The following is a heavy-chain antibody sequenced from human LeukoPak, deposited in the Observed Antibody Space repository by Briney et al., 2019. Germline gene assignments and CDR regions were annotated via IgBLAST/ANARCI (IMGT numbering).Heavy chain of an antibody. V-gene: IGHV3-21*01. CDR3: ARRVGYCSSTSCYDDY. D-gene: IGHD2-2*01. CDR2: ISSSSSYI. J-gene: IGHJ4*02. Sequence: GGSLRLSCAASGFTFSSYSTNWVRQAPGKGLEWVSSISSSSSYIYYADSVKGRFTISRDNAKNSLYLQMNSLRAEDTAVYYCARRVGYCSSTSCYDDYWGQGTLVTVSS. CDR1: GFTFSSYS.